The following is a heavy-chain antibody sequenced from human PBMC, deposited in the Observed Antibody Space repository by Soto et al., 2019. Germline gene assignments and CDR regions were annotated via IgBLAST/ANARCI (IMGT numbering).Heavy chain of an antibody. CDR2: FSAYNGNT. CDR3: ARDLEDCTNGVCYVASFDP. Sequence: VQLVQSGAEVKKPGASVKVSCKASGYTFTSYGISWVRQAPGQGLEWMGWFSAYNGNTNNTQQLQGRGTITTDTTTSTDHMVLRSGRSDGTAVDYCARDLEDCTNGVCYVASFDPRGQGTLVTGSS. J-gene: IGHJ5*02. V-gene: IGHV1-18*01. CDR1: GYTFTSYG. D-gene: IGHD2-8*01.